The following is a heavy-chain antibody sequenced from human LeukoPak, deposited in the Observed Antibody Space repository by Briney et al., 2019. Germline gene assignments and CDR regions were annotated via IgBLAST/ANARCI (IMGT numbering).Heavy chain of an antibody. CDR1: GFTFCDYA. V-gene: IGHV3-49*03. J-gene: IGHJ4*02. CDR2: IRTKAYGGTT. Sequence: GGFLRLSCTASGFTFCDYAMSWIRQAPGKGLEWVGFIRTKAYGGTTEYAASVKGRFTISRDDSKSIAYLQMNSLKNEDTALYYCTSNHDTSGYTPDYWGQGTLVTVSS. D-gene: IGHD3-22*01. CDR3: TSNHDTSGYTPDY.